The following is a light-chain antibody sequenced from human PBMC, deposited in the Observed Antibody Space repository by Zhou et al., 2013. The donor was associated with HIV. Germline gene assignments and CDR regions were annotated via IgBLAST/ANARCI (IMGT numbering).Light chain of an antibody. CDR1: QTVGTY. V-gene: IGKV1-39*01. J-gene: IGKJ2*01. CDR3: QQSLSTPYT. CDR2: AAA. Sequence: DIQMTQSPSSLSASVGDRVTITCRASQTVGTYLNWYRQKPGKAPELLIYAAANLQSGVPSRFSGSGSGTDFTLTVSSLQPEDFATYYCQQSLSTPYTFGQGTKVE.